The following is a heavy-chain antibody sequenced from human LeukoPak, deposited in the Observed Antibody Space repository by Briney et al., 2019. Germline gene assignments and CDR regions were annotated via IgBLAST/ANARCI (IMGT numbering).Heavy chain of an antibody. CDR3: ARDRRLYTAAAGKGWLDP. Sequence: ASVKVSCKASGYTFTSYDINWVRQATGQGLEWMGWMNPLSGNTAYSQNSQGRVIMTSNTSINTAYMELISLTSEDTAVYFCARDRRLYTAAAGKGWLDPWGQGTLVSVS. CDR2: MNPLSGNT. D-gene: IGHD6-25*01. CDR1: GYTFTSYD. J-gene: IGHJ5*02. V-gene: IGHV1-8*01.